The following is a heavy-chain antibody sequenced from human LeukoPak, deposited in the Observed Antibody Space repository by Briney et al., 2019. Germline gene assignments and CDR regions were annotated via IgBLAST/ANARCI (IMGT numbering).Heavy chain of an antibody. J-gene: IGHJ3*02. Sequence: GGSLRLSCAASGFNFIDYTMNWVRQAPGKGLEWVSSISSSSSYIYYADSVKGRFTISRDNAKNSLYLQMNSLRAEDTAVYYCARDGSGSYYRSDAFDIWGQGTMVTVSS. CDR1: GFNFIDYT. D-gene: IGHD3-10*01. CDR2: ISSSSSYI. CDR3: ARDGSGSYYRSDAFDI. V-gene: IGHV3-21*01.